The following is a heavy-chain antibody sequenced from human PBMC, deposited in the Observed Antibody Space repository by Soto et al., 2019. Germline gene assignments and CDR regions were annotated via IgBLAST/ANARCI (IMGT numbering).Heavy chain of an antibody. D-gene: IGHD3-3*01. CDR3: ARGKRFFGVVTRRADWFDP. V-gene: IGHV4-34*01. CDR1: GGSFSGYY. J-gene: IGHJ5*02. CDR2: INHSGST. Sequence: SETLSLTCAVYGGSFSGYYWSWIRQPPGKGLEWIGEINHSGSTNYNPSLKSRVTISVDTSKNQFSLKLSSVTAADTAVYYCARGKRFFGVVTRRADWFDPWGQGTLVTVSS.